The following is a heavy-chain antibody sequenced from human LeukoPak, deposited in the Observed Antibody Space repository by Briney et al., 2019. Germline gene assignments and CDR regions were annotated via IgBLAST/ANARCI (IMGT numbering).Heavy chain of an antibody. CDR3: ARGPYYYDRSGFDY. V-gene: IGHV3-74*01. CDR1: GFTLSSYW. CDR2: INSDGRSR. Sequence: GGSLRLSCAASGFTLSSYWMHWVRQAPGKGLVWVSRINSDGRSRNYADSVKGQLTITRDNPKTTLYLQMNSLRAEATALYYCARGPYYYDRSGFDYWGQGTLVTVSS. D-gene: IGHD3-22*01. J-gene: IGHJ4*02.